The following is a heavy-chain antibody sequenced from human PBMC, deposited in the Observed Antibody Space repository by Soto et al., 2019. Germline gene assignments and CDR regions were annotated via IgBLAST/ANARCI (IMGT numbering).Heavy chain of an antibody. CDR1: GYTFTSYG. Sequence: QIQLMQSGAEVKKPGASVKVSCKASGYTFTSYGIHWVRQAPGQGLEWTGWINAGNGNTKYSEKFQGRVTITRDTSASTAYLELSSLRSEDTAVYYCASDPNDSSAYYHHYYYGMDVWGQGTTVTVSS. CDR2: INAGNGNT. V-gene: IGHV1-3*01. J-gene: IGHJ6*02. D-gene: IGHD3-22*01. CDR3: ASDPNDSSAYYHHYYYGMDV.